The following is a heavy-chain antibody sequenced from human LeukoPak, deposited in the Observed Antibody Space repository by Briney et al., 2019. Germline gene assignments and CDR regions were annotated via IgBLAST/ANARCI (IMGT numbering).Heavy chain of an antibody. D-gene: IGHD6-13*01. V-gene: IGHV1-69*05. CDR3: ARSNSSYFDH. Sequence: SVKVSCKASGGTFTSYAISWVRQAPGQGLEWMGGIIPIFGKANYAQKFQGRVTITTDESTSTAYMELSSLRSEGTAVYYCARSNSSYFDHWGQGTLDTVSS. CDR1: GGTFTSYA. CDR2: IIPIFGKA. J-gene: IGHJ4*02.